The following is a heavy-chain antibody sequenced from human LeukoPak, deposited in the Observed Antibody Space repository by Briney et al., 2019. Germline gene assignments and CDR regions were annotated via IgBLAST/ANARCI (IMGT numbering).Heavy chain of an antibody. CDR2: IYPGDSDT. Sequence: GESLKISCKGSGYSFTSIWIGWVRQMPGKGLEWMGIIYPGDSDTRYSPSFQGQVTISADRSINTAYLQWSSLTASDTAMYYCASRPFETTVVPWDFYWGQGTQVTVSS. J-gene: IGHJ4*02. CDR3: ASRPFETTVVPWDFY. V-gene: IGHV5-51*01. CDR1: GYSFTSIW. D-gene: IGHD4-23*01.